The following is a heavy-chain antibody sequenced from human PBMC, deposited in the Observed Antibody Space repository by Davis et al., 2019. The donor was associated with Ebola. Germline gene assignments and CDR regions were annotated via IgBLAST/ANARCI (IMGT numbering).Heavy chain of an antibody. V-gene: IGHV1-3*01. J-gene: IGHJ4*02. D-gene: IGHD6-19*01. CDR3: ARVSSGWYYFDY. CDR2: INAGNGNT. CDR1: GYTFTSYA. Sequence: AASVKVSCKASGYTFTSYAIHWVRQAPGQRLEWMGWINAGNGNTKYSQKFQGRVTITRDTSASTAYMELSSLRSEDTAVYYCARVSSGWYYFDYWGQGTLVTVSS.